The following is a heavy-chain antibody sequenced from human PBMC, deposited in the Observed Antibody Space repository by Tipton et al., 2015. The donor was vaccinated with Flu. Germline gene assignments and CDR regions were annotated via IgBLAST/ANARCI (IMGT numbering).Heavy chain of an antibody. CDR1: GYSIISSSYS. CDR2: MYHTGSA. CDR3: ARRDYSNYVSDPKSWFDP. V-gene: IGHV4-39*01. J-gene: IGHJ5*02. D-gene: IGHD4-11*01. Sequence: TLSLTCTVSGYSIISSSYSWGWIRQPPGKGLEWIDNMYHTGSAYYNPSLKSRVTISLDTSRNQLSLKLASVTAADTAVYYCARRDYSNYVSDPKSWFDPWGQGTLVTISS.